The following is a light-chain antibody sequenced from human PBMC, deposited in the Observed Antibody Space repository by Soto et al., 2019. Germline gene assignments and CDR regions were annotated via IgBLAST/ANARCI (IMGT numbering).Light chain of an antibody. V-gene: IGLV2-14*01. CDR1: NRDVGSYNL. J-gene: IGLJ3*02. CDR2: EVR. CDR3: SSYTTTSNLV. Sequence: QSALAQPASVSGSPGQSITIACTGTNRDVGSYNLVSWYQQRPGEAPKLIISEVRNRPSGISYRFTGSKSGNTASLTISGLQAEDEADYYCSSYTTTSNLVVGGGTKVTV.